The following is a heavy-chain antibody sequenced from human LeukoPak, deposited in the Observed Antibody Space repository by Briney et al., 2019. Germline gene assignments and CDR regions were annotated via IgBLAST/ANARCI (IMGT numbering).Heavy chain of an antibody. CDR3: AKGRGDSYYYYMDV. CDR1: GYTFTSYD. V-gene: IGHV1-8*03. D-gene: IGHD2-21*02. J-gene: IGHJ6*03. Sequence: ASVKVSCKASGYTFTSYDINWVRQATGQGLGWMGWMNPNSGNTGYAQKFQGRVTITRNTSISTAYMELSSLRAEDTAVYYCAKGRGDSYYYYMDVWGKGTTVTVSS. CDR2: MNPNSGNT.